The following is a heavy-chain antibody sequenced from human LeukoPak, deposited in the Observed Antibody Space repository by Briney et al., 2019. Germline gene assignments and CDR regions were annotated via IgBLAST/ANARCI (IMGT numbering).Heavy chain of an antibody. V-gene: IGHV3-30*01. CDR2: ISYDGSNK. Sequence: PGGSLRLSCAASGYTFSSYAMHWVRQAPGKGLEWVAVISYDGSNKYYADSVKGRFTISGDNSKNTLYLQMNSLRAEDTAVYYCARDLRDSFDYWGQGTLVTVSS. J-gene: IGHJ4*02. D-gene: IGHD5-24*01. CDR1: GYTFSSYA. CDR3: ARDLRDSFDY.